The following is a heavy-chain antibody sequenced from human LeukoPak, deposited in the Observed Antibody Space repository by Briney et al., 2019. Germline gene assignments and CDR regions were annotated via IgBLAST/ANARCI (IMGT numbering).Heavy chain of an antibody. V-gene: IGHV1-69*05. J-gene: IGHJ6*02. CDR3: ARNGLLPYYYGMDV. D-gene: IGHD2-21*02. CDR1: GGTFSSYA. CDR2: IIPIFGTA. Sequence: ASVKVSCKASGGTFSSYAISWVRQAPGQGLEWMGGIIPIFGTANYAQKLQGRVTMTTDTSTSTAYMELRSLRSDDTAVYYCARNGLLPYYYGMDVWGQGTTVTVSS.